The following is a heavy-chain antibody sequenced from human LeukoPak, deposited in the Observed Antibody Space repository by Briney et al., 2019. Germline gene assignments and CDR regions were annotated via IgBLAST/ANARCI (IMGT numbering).Heavy chain of an antibody. V-gene: IGHV1-46*03. J-gene: IGHJ5*02. D-gene: IGHD4-17*01. CDR3: ARGLDGDYGFDP. CDR2: INPNSGGT. Sequence: ASVKVSCKASGYTFTIYYMHWVRQAPGQGLEWMGWINPNSGGTSYAQKFQGRVTMTRDTSTSTVYMELSSLRSEDTAVYYCARGLDGDYGFDPWGQGTLVTVSS. CDR1: GYTFTIYY.